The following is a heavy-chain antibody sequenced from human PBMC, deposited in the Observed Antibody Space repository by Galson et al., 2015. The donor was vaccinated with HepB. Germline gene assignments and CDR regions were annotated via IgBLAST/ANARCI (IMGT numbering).Heavy chain of an antibody. CDR2: SGGST. J-gene: IGHJ3*02. D-gene: IGHD1-26*01. V-gene: IGHV3-23*01. CDR3: AKDLSAGRELRTGAFDI. Sequence: SGGSTYYADSVKGRFTISRDNSKNTLYLQMNSLRAEDTAVYYCAKDLSAGRELRTGAFDIWGQGTMVTVSS.